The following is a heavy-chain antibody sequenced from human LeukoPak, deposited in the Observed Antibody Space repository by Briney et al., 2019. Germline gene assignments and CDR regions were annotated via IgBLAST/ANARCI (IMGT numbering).Heavy chain of an antibody. D-gene: IGHD6-19*01. CDR1: GGSISSYY. CDR2: IYYSGST. J-gene: IGHJ4*02. CDR3: ARLAVAGTGGFDY. Sequence: SETPSLTCTVSGGSISSYYWSWIRQPPGKGLEWIGYIYYSGSTNYNPSLKSRVTISVDTSKNQFSLKLSSVTAADTAVYYCARLAVAGTGGFDYWGQGTLVTVCS. V-gene: IGHV4-59*12.